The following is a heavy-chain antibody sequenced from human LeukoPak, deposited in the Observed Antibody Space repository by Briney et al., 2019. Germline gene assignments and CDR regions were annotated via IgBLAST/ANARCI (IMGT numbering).Heavy chain of an antibody. CDR1: GSSFTSYW. V-gene: IGHV5-51*01. CDR2: IYPGDSDT. J-gene: IGHJ4*02. CDR3: AGWVGATSRGLRY. Sequence: GESLQISCQGSGSSFTSYWIGWVRQMPGKGLEWMGIIYPGDSDTRHSPSFQGQVTISADKSISTAYLQWSSLKASDTAMYYCAGWVGATSRGLRYWGQGTLVTVSS. D-gene: IGHD1-26*01.